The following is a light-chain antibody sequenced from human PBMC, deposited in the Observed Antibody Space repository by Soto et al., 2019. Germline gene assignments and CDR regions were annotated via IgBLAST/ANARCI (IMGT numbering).Light chain of an antibody. V-gene: IGLV2-23*01. CDR1: SNAVGSYNL. CDR2: EDA. J-gene: IGLJ1*01. Sequence: QSVLTQPAPVSGTPGPSINISCTGTSNAVGSYNLVSWSQQHPSKAPKLLIYEDAKRPSGGSNRFSGSKSGNTASLTISGLQAEDEADYYCCSYAGSSNYVFGTGTKVTV. CDR3: CSYAGSSNYV.